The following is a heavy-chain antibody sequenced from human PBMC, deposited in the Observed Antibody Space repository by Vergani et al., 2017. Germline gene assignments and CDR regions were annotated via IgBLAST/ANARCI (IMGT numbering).Heavy chain of an antibody. D-gene: IGHD3-22*01. J-gene: IGHJ6*03. CDR1: GFTFSSYG. V-gene: IGHV3-30*18. CDR3: AKDGVGITMIVVVLYYYMDV. Sequence: QVQLVESGGGVVQPGRSLRLSCAASGFTFSSYGMHWVRQAPGKGLEWVAVISYDGSNKYYADSVKGRFTISRDNSKNTLYLQMNSLRAEDTAVYYCAKDGVGITMIVVVLYYYMDVWGKGP. CDR2: ISYDGSNK.